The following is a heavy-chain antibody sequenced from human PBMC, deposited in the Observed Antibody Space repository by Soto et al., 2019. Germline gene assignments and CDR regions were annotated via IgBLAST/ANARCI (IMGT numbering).Heavy chain of an antibody. CDR3: TRRTRALSSGTGAH. CDR1: GFTFSMYW. CDR2: ISDAGTTT. V-gene: IGHV3-74*01. D-gene: IGHD1-26*01. Sequence: PGGSLRLSCVVSGFTFSMYWMHWVRQVPGQSPFWVSRISDAGTTTNYADSVRGRFTISRDNSKNTLYLQMNNLKPDDTAIYYCTRRTRALSSGTGAHWGQGT. J-gene: IGHJ4*02.